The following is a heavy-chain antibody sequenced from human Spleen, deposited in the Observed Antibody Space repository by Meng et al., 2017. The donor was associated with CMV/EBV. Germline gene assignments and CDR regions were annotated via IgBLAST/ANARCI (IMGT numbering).Heavy chain of an antibody. Sequence: ASVKVSCKASGYSFSDYYMHWVRQAPGQGLEWMGWISDYNGNIDYAQKFQGRVTMTTDTSTSTAYMELRSLTSDDTAVYYCARHSFDYWGQGTLVTVSS. CDR1: GYSFSDYY. CDR3: ARHSFDY. J-gene: IGHJ4*02. CDR2: ISDYNGNI. V-gene: IGHV1-18*04.